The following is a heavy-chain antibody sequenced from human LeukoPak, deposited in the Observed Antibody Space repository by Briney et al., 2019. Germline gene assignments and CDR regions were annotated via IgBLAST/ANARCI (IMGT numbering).Heavy chain of an antibody. V-gene: IGHV3-30*04. CDR3: ARGVDIVATDGNWFDP. D-gene: IGHD5-12*01. CDR2: ISYDGSNK. CDR1: GFTFSSYA. Sequence: GGSLRLSCAASGFTFSSYAMHWVRQAPGKGLEWVAVISYDGSNKYYADSVKGRFTISRDNSKNTLYLKMNSLRAEDTAVYYCARGVDIVATDGNWFDPWGQGTLVTVSS. J-gene: IGHJ5*02.